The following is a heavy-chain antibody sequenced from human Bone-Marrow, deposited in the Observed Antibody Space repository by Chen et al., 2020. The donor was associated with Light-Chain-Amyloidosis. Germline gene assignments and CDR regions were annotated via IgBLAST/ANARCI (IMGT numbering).Heavy chain of an antibody. V-gene: IGHV1-46*04. CDR2: INPNAGST. Sequence: QVQLVQSGAEVRKPGASVKVSCKASGYPFSNHYIHWVRQAPVQGLEWMGLINPNAGSTMYPQKLQDRLTMTRDTSTTTVSMSLSSMRSEDTAVYYCARGSGGNFYMVDYWGQGTLVSVSS. D-gene: IGHD2-15*01. J-gene: IGHJ4*02. CDR1: GYPFSNHY. CDR3: ARGSGGNFYMVDY.